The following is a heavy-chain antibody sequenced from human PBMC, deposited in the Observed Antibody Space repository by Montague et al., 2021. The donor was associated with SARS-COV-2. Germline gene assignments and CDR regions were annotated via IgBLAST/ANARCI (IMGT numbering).Heavy chain of an antibody. CDR1: GFTFSPFA. Sequence: SLSLSCAASGFTFSPFAMSWARQAPGKGLEWVSAISLNSGSTYYADSVKGRFTISRDNSKNTLFLQMNSLRAEDTAVYYCAKGGVVVVAATDLDYWGQGTLVTVSS. CDR2: ISLNSGST. J-gene: IGHJ4*02. CDR3: AKGGVVVVAATDLDY. V-gene: IGHV3-23*01. D-gene: IGHD2-15*01.